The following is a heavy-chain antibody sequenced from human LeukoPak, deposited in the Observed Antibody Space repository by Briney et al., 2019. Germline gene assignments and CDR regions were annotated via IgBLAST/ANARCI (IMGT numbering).Heavy chain of an antibody. CDR3: ARGPAGVYYYYYMDV. J-gene: IGHJ6*03. D-gene: IGHD2-2*01. CDR1: GYTFTSYD. CDR2: MNPNSGNT. V-gene: IGHV1-8*01. Sequence: ASVKVSCKASGYTFTSYDINWVRQATGQGLEWMGWMNPNSGNTGYAQKFQGRVTMTRNTSISTAYMELSSLRSEDTAVYYCARGPAGVYYYYYMDVWGKGTTVTVSS.